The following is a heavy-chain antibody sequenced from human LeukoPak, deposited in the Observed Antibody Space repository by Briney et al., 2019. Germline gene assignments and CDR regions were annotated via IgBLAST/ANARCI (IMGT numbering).Heavy chain of an antibody. CDR1: GGTFSSYA. J-gene: IGHJ4*02. CDR2: IIPIFGTA. D-gene: IGHD2-15*01. Sequence: GASVKVSCKASGGTFSSYAISWVRQAPGQGLEWMGGIIPIFGTANYAQKFQGRVTITADKSTSTAYMELSRLRSDDTAVYYCARECSGGSCYVDWGQGTLVTVSS. V-gene: IGHV1-69*06. CDR3: ARECSGGSCYVD.